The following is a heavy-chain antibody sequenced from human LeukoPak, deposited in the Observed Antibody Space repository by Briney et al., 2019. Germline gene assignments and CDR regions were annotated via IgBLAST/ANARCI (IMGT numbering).Heavy chain of an antibody. CDR2: IYENGGTT. CDR3: AKDFRIGYSAHFDY. V-gene: IGHV3-23*01. D-gene: IGHD2-21*01. CDR1: GFTFRSHA. Sequence: GGSLRLSCVGSGFTFRSHAMSWVRQAPEKGLEFVSGIYENGGTTYYADSVKGQFSISRDNSKNTLYLQMDSLRGEDTAVYYCAKDFRIGYSAHFDYWGQGALVTVSS. J-gene: IGHJ4*02.